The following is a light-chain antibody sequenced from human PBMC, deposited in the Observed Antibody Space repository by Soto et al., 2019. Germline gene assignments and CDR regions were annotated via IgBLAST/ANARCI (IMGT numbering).Light chain of an antibody. CDR1: SSDVGGYNY. J-gene: IGLJ2*01. CDR2: DVS. V-gene: IGLV2-14*01. CDR3: SSYTSSSTLLV. Sequence: QSALTQPASVSGSPGQSITISCTGTSSDVGGYNYVSWYQQHPGKAPKLMIYDVSNRPSGVSNRFSGSESGNTASLTISGLQAEDEAEYYCSSYTSSSTLLVFGGGTKLTVL.